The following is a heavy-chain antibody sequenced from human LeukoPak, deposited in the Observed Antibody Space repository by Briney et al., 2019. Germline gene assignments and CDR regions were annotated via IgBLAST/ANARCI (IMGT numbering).Heavy chain of an antibody. CDR2: IWFDKNQ. J-gene: IGHJ6*02. CDR3: ARDRHCVNGVCHSPPGMDV. V-gene: IGHV3-33*01. CDR1: GFILNDYG. Sequence: GGSLRLSCAASGFILNDYGMHWVRQAPGKGLEWVADIWFDKNQHFADSVKGRLAISRDNSKNTVYLQINSLRAEDTAVYYCARDRHCVNGVCHSPPGMDVWGQGTTVTVSS. D-gene: IGHD2-8*01.